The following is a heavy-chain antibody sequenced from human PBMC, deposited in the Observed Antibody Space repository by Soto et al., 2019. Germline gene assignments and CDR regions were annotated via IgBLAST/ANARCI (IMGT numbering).Heavy chain of an antibody. J-gene: IGHJ4*02. D-gene: IGHD3-9*01. CDR1: GFTFDDYT. CDR2: ISGSGVST. Sequence: GGSLRLSCAASGFTFDDYTMHWVRQVPGKGLEWVASISGSGVSTYYADSVKGRFTISRDNTKNTLYLQMNSLRAEDTAVYYCAKKFDIFDYWGQGTLVTVSS. CDR3: AKKFDIFDY. V-gene: IGHV3-23*01.